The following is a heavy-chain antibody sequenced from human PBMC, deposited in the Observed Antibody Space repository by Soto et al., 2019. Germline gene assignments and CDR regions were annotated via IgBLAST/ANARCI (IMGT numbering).Heavy chain of an antibody. J-gene: IGHJ4*02. CDR2: IWNHGRED. V-gene: IGHV3-33*01. CDR1: GFTFSTYG. Sequence: QVHLVESGGGVVQPGRSLRLSCAASGFTFSTYGMHWVRQAPGKGLEWVALIWNHGREDSYADSVKGRFTISRDNSKNPLRLQMNSLSADDTGVYYCVRAPWLVGDVTSFDYWGQGSLVTVSS. D-gene: IGHD6-19*01. CDR3: VRAPWLVGDVTSFDY.